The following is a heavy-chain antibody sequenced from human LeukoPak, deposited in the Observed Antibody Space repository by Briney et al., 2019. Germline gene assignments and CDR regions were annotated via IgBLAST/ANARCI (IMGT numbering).Heavy chain of an antibody. CDR3: ARVPPADDAFDI. Sequence: SETLSLTCAVYGGSFSGYYWSWIRQPPGKGLEWIGEIDHSGSTNYNPSLKSRVTISVDTSKNQFSLKLSSVTAADTAVYYCARVPPADDAFDIWGQGTMVTVSS. CDR2: IDHSGST. CDR1: GGSFSGYY. V-gene: IGHV4-34*01. J-gene: IGHJ3*02.